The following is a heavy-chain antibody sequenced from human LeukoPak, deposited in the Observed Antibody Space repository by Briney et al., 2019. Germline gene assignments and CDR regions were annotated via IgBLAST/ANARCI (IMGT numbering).Heavy chain of an antibody. J-gene: IGHJ4*02. Sequence: GGSLRLSCAASGLTFSSYGMHWVRQAPGKGLEWVAVIWYDGSNKYYADSVKGRFTISRDNSKNTLYLQMNSLRAEDTAVYYCARALGLYDYGDYGFDYWGQGTLVTVSS. CDR2: IWYDGSNK. V-gene: IGHV3-33*01. CDR3: ARALGLYDYGDYGFDY. CDR1: GLTFSSYG. D-gene: IGHD4-17*01.